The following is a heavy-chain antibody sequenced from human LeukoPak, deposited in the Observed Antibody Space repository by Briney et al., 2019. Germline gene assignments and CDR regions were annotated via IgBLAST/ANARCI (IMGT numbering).Heavy chain of an antibody. V-gene: IGHV3-21*01. D-gene: IGHD6-19*01. CDR2: ISSSSSYI. CDR3: ARDEEQWLVFDY. Sequence: GGSLRLSCAASGFTFSSYSMNWVRQAPGKGLEWFSSISSSSSYIYYADSVKGRFTISRDNAKNSLYLQMNSLRAEDTAVYYCARDEEQWLVFDYWGQGTLVTVSS. J-gene: IGHJ4*02. CDR1: GFTFSSYS.